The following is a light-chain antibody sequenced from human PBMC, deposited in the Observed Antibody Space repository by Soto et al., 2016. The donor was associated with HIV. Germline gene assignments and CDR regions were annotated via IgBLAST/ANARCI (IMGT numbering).Light chain of an antibody. CDR2: DAS. CDR3: QQYYNVPLT. V-gene: IGKV1-33*01. Sequence: DIQMTQSPSSLSASVGDRVTITCQASQDISNYLSWYHQKPGKAPKLLIYDASNLETGVPSRFSGSGSGTDFTFTISSLQPEDIATYYCQQYYNVPLTFGGGTKTEIK. CDR1: QDISNY. J-gene: IGKJ4*01.